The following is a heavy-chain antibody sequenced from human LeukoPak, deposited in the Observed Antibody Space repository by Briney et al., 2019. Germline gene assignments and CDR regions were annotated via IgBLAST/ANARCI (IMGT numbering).Heavy chain of an antibody. J-gene: IGHJ4*02. CDR1: GGSISNSNFF. V-gene: IGHV4-39*02. CDR3: ARKLGIFTVTTAFDY. Sequence: PSETLSLTCTVSGGSISNSNFFWGWIRQTPGKGLEWIGTIYYSGSTYYNPSLKSRVTMSVDTSKNHFSLKLSSVTASDTALYYCARKLGIFTVTTAFDYWGQGTLVTVSS. D-gene: IGHD4-17*01. CDR2: IYYSGST.